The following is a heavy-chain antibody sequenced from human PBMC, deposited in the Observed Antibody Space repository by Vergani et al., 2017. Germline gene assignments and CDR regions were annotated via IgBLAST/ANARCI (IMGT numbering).Heavy chain of an antibody. CDR2: ISSSSSYT. CDR3: AGGQFSSTAPGDFDY. J-gene: IGHJ4*02. CDR1: GFTFSDYY. V-gene: IGHV3-11*05. Sequence: QVQLVESGGGLVKPGGSLRLSCAASGFTFSDYYMSWIRQAPGKGLEWVSYISSSSSYTNYADSVKGGFTISRDNAKNSLYLQMNSLRAEDTAVYYCAGGQFSSTAPGDFDYWGQGTLVTVSS. D-gene: IGHD3-10*01.